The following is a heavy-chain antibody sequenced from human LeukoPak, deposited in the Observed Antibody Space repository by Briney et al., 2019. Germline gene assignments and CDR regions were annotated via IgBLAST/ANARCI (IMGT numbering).Heavy chain of an antibody. CDR3: ARDFVGVCSGGSCYLDAFDI. CDR2: ISAYNGNT. CDR1: GYTFTSYD. D-gene: IGHD2-15*01. Sequence: ASVKVSCKASGYTFTSYDINWVRQAPGQGLEWMGWISAYNGNTNYAQKLQGRVTMTTDTSTSTAYMELRSLRSDDTAVYYCARDFVGVCSGGSCYLDAFDIWGQGTMVTVSS. V-gene: IGHV1-18*01. J-gene: IGHJ3*02.